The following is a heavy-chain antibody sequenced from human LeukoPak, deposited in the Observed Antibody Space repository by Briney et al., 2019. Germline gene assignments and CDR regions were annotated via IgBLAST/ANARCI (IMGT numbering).Heavy chain of an antibody. J-gene: IGHJ3*02. CDR1: GFTFSSYW. D-gene: IGHD6-19*01. CDR3: ARDSRYCRSSGCRGDAFDI. CDR2: IKEDGSEK. Sequence: GGSLRLSCGASGFTFSSYWMSWVRQAPGKGLEWVANIKEDGSEKYYVDSVKGRFTISRDNAKNSLYLQMNSLRAEDTAVYYCARDSRYCRSSGCRGDAFDIWGQGTMVTVSS. V-gene: IGHV3-7*01.